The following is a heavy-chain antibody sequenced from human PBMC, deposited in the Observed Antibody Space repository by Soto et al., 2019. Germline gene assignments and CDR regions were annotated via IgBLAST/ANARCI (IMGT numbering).Heavy chain of an antibody. CDR1: GFTFSNAW. D-gene: IGHD3-3*01. V-gene: IGHV3-15*01. CDR2: IKSKTDGGTT. J-gene: IGHJ4*02. Sequence: GGSLRLSCAASGFTFSNAWMSWVRQAPGKGLEWVGRIKSKTDGGTTDYAAPVKGRFTISRDDSKNTLYLQMNSLKTEDPAVFYCSATIFGVVIDYWGQGTLVTVSS. CDR3: SATIFGVVIDY.